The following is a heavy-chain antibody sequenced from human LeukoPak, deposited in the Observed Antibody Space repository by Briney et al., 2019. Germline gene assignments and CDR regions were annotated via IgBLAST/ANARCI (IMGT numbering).Heavy chain of an antibody. CDR1: GGSFSGYY. D-gene: IGHD3-16*02. CDR3: ARKSYVWGSYRPIDY. J-gene: IGHJ4*02. Sequence: TSETLSLTCAVYGGSFSGYYRSWIRQPPGKGLEWIGEINHSGSTNYNPSLKSRVTISVDTSKNQFSLKLSSVTAADTAVYYCARKSYVWGSYRPIDYWGQGTLVTVSS. CDR2: INHSGST. V-gene: IGHV4-34*01.